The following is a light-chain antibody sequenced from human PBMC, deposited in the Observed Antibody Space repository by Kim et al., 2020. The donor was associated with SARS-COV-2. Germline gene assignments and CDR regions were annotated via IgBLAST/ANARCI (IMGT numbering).Light chain of an antibody. Sequence: GQSVTISCPGTSSDLGGYNYVSWYQQHPGKAPKLMIYEVSKRPSGVPERFSGSKSGNTASLTVSGLQAEDEADYYCNSYAGSNNLVFGGGTQLTVL. J-gene: IGLJ2*01. V-gene: IGLV2-8*01. CDR1: SSDLGGYNY. CDR3: NSYAGSNNLV. CDR2: EVS.